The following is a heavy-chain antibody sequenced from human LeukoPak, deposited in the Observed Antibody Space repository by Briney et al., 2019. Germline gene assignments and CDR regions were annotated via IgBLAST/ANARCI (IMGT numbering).Heavy chain of an antibody. J-gene: IGHJ5*02. V-gene: IGHV4-4*07. Sequence: SETLYLTCTVSGGSISSYYWSGIRQPAGKGLEWIGRIYTSGSTNYNPSLKSRVTMSVDTSKNQFSLKLSSVTAADTAVYYCARDFSPLGTKHQTKKWFDLWGQGTLVTVPS. D-gene: IGHD1-14*01. CDR1: GGSISSYY. CDR2: IYTSGST. CDR3: ARDFSPLGTKHQTKKWFDL.